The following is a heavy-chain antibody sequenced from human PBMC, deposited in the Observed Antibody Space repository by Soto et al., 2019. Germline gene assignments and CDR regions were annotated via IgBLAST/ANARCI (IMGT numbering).Heavy chain of an antibody. J-gene: IGHJ4*02. D-gene: IGHD2-21*01. V-gene: IGHV1-3*04. CDR1: GDTFTDSA. CDR3: AKGSQMWTPDY. Sequence: QVQLVQSGAEVKKPGASVKVSCKASGDTFTDSAIHWVRQAPGQSLEWMGWIATGNGNTKYSQKFQGRVTITRDTSATTANMELSSLKSEDTAVYYCAKGSQMWTPDYWGQGTLVTVSS. CDR2: IATGNGNT.